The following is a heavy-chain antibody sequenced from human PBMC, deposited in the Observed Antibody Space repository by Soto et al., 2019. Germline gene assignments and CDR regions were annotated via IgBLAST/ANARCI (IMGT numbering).Heavy chain of an antibody. J-gene: IGHJ4*02. CDR3: VKELVAATFDY. V-gene: IGHV3-64D*08. Sequence: GGSLRLSCSASGFTFSSYAMHWVRQAPGKGLEYVSAISSNGGSTYYADSVKGRFTISRDNSKNTLYLQMSSLRAEDTAVYYCVKELVAATFDYWGQGTLVTVSS. D-gene: IGHD2-15*01. CDR2: ISSNGGST. CDR1: GFTFSSYA.